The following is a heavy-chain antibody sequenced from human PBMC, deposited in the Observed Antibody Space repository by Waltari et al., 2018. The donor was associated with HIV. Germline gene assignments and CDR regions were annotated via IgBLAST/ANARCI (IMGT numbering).Heavy chain of an antibody. V-gene: IGHV3-23*04. Sequence: VQLVESGGGLVQPGGSLRLSCAASGFTFSTYAMNWVRQAPGKGLELVSIISGSGLTSYYAESVRGRFTISRDNVKNTLYLEMNNLRADDTAIYYCASAFYFGTPPVTWGRGTLVTVSS. CDR1: GFTFSTYA. J-gene: IGHJ5*02. CDR2: ISGSGLTS. D-gene: IGHD3-16*01. CDR3: ASAFYFGTPPVT.